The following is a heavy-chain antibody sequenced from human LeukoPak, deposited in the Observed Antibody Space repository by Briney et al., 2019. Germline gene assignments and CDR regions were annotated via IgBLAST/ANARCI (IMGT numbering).Heavy chain of an antibody. J-gene: IGHJ4*02. CDR1: GGTFSSYA. V-gene: IGHV1-69*01. CDR3: ARYDYGDIDY. CDR2: IIPIFGTA. D-gene: IGHD4-17*01. Sequence: ASVKVSCKASGGTFSSYAISWVRQAPGQGLEWMGGIIPIFGTANYAQKFQGRVTITADESTSTAYMELSSLRSDDTAVYYCARYDYGDIDYWGQGTLVTVSS.